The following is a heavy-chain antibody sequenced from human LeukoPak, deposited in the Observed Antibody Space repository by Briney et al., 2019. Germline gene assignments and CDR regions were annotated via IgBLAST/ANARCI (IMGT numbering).Heavy chain of an antibody. CDR2: VRYDGSNE. J-gene: IGHJ4*02. CDR3: ARESNGGYHSGGPKY. V-gene: IGHV3-30*02. CDR1: GFALSIYG. Sequence: GGSLILSCIASGFALSIYGMHWVRQAPGKGLDWVAFVRYDGSNEYYADSVKGRFTISRDNSKNTLYLQMNSLRVEDTAVYSCARESNGGYHSGGPKYWGLGTLVTVSS. D-gene: IGHD5-12*01.